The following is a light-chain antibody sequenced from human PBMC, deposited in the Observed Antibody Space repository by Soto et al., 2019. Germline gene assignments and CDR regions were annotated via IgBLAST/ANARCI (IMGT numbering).Light chain of an antibody. CDR2: EVN. Sequence: QSALSQPASVSASPGQSITISCTGTSSDVGAYNHVSWYQHLPGKAPKLMIYEVNNRPSGVSNRFSGSKSANTASLTISGLQAEDEADYYCSSFTTNTTWVFGGGTKLTVL. J-gene: IGLJ3*02. CDR3: SSFTTNTTWV. CDR1: SSDVGAYNH. V-gene: IGLV2-14*01.